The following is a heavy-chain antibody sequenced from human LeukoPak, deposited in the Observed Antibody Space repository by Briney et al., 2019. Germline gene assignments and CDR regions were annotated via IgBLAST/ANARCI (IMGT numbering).Heavy chain of an antibody. D-gene: IGHD1-1*01. CDR2: ISYSGST. Sequence: PSETLSLTCSVPGDSISSYYWSWIRQPPAKGLEWIGYISYSGSTNYNPSLESRVTISGDTSKNQFSLKLSSVTAADTAFYYCARQSRGTTARLFDYWGQGTLVTVSS. J-gene: IGHJ4*02. CDR3: ARQSRGTTARLFDY. V-gene: IGHV4-59*08. CDR1: GDSISSYY.